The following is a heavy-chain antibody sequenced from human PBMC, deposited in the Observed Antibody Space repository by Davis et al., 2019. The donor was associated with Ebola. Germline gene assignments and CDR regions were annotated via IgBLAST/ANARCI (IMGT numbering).Heavy chain of an antibody. D-gene: IGHD1-26*01. CDR3: ARGPSGSSPGYAFDI. CDR2: INHSGST. V-gene: IGHV4-34*01. CDR1: GGSFSGYY. J-gene: IGHJ3*02. Sequence: GSLRLSCAVYGGSFSGYYWSWIRQPPGKGLEWIGEINHSGSTNYNPSLKSRVTISVDTSKNQFSLKLSSVTAADTAVYYCARGPSGSSPGYAFDIWGQGTMVTVSS.